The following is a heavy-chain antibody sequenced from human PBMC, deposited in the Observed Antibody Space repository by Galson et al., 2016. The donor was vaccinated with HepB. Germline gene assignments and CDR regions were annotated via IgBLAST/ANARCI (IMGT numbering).Heavy chain of an antibody. V-gene: IGHV3-48*02. D-gene: IGHD5-12*01. CDR3: ARDEGWLQENYRYYYGMDV. CDR2: INRRSTTI. Sequence: SLRLSCAASGFTFSDNSLNWVRQAPGKGLEWVSYINRRSTTIYYAESVKGRFTISRDNAKNSLYLQMTRLRDEDSGVYYCARDEGWLQENYRYYYGMDVWGQGTTVTVSS. J-gene: IGHJ6*02. CDR1: GFTFSDNS.